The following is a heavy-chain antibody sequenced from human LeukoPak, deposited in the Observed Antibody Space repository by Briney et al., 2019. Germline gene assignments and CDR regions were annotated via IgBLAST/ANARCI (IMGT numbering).Heavy chain of an antibody. D-gene: IGHD4-17*01. CDR3: ARGRGGDYVPSRFDN. V-gene: IGHV3-23*01. CDR2: ISRGGERT. Sequence: PGGSLRLSCATSGFTFSDFDMSWVRQAPGKGLEWVSAISRGGERTYYADSVEGRFTISRDNSKNTLYLQMSSLGVDDTALYYCARGRGGDYVPSRFDNWGQGTLVTVSS. J-gene: IGHJ4*02. CDR1: GFTFSDFD.